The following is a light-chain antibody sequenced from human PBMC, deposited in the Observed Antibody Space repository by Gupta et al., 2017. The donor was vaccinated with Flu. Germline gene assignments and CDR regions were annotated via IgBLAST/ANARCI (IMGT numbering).Light chain of an antibody. V-gene: IGKV2-30*01. CDR3: RQGKHWPPT. J-gene: IGKJ4*01. Sequence: DVVMTQSPLSLPATLGQPASISCTSSQSLVYSDGNTYLSWFHQRPGQSPRRLIYEVSNRDSGVPDRFSGSGSDTDFTLRISVVAAEDVGVFYCRQGKHWPPTFGGGTTVEIK. CDR2: EVS. CDR1: QSLVYSDGNTY.